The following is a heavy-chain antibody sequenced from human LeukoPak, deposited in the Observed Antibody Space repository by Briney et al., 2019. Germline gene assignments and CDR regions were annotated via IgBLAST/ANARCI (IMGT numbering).Heavy chain of an antibody. CDR2: ISWNSGSI. Sequence: TGGSLRLSCAASGFTFDDYAMHWVRQAPGKGLEWVSGISWNSGSIGYADSVKGRFTISRDNAKNSLYLQMNSLRAEDTALYYCAKDSDILTGYYTGYMDVWGKGTTVTISS. CDR3: AKDSDILTGYYTGYMDV. D-gene: IGHD3-9*01. J-gene: IGHJ6*03. V-gene: IGHV3-9*01. CDR1: GFTFDDYA.